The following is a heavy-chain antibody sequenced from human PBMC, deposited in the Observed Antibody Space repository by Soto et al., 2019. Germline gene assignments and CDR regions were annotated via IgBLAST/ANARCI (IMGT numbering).Heavy chain of an antibody. J-gene: IGHJ4*02. CDR1: GFTFSSYA. CDR2: ISGSGGST. CDR3: AKTASYCSGGSCYGR. Sequence: EVQLLESGGGLVQPGGSLRLSCAASGFTFSSYAMSWVRQAPGKGLEWVSAISGSGGSTYYADSVKGRFTISRDNSKNTLYLLMYSLRVEDTAVYYCAKTASYCSGGSCYGRWVQGTLVTVSS. D-gene: IGHD2-15*01. V-gene: IGHV3-23*01.